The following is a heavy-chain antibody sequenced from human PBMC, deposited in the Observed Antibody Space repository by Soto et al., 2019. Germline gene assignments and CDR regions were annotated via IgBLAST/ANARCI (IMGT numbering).Heavy chain of an antibody. J-gene: IGHJ6*02. CDR1: GFTFSSYA. CDR2: ISYDGSNK. Sequence: GGSLRLSCAASGFTFSSYAMHWVRQAPGKGLEWVAVISYDGSNKYYADSVRGRFTISRDNSKNTLYLQMNSLRAEDTAVYYCARDRLWFGESDGMDVWGQGTTVTVSS. D-gene: IGHD3-10*01. CDR3: ARDRLWFGESDGMDV. V-gene: IGHV3-30-3*01.